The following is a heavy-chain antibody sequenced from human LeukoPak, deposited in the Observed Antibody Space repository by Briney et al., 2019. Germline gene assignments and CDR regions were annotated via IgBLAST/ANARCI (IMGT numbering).Heavy chain of an antibody. J-gene: IGHJ5*02. CDR2: IYYTGST. D-gene: IGHD3-10*01. Sequence: SETLSLTCTVSGGSISSFYWSWIRQPPGKGLEWIGYIYYTGSTNYNSSLKSRVTMSIDTSKNQFSLNLISVTAADTAVYYCARDSGTTGEVKFDPWGQGTLVTVSS. V-gene: IGHV4-59*12. CDR1: GGSISSFY. CDR3: ARDSGTTGEVKFDP.